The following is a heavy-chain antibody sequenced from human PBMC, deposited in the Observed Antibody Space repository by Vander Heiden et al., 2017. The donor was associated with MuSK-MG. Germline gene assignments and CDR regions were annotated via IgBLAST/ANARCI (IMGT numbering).Heavy chain of an antibody. CDR2: INAGVGST. V-gene: IGHV1-3*01. J-gene: IGHJ5*02. CDR1: GYTLSNSG. CDR3: ARDVLAYSNYVRWFDP. Sequence: QVQLVSSGAEVKMPGASVKVSCKPSGYTLSNSGMHWVRKAPGQRLEWMGWINAGVGSTKYSQKFQGRVTLTRDTSANIAYMDLSSLRSEDTAIYYCARDVLAYSNYVRWFDPWGQGTLVTVSS. D-gene: IGHD4-4*01.